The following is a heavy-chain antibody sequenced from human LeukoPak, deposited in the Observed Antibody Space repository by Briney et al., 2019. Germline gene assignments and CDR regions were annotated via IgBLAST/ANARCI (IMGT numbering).Heavy chain of an antibody. V-gene: IGHV5-51*01. D-gene: IGHD3-22*01. CDR2: IYPGFSDT. Sequence: GESLKISCKGSGYSFTSYWIGWLRQMPGKGLEWMGIIYPGFSDTRYSPSFQGQVTIPAAKSISTAYLQWSTLKASYRPMYYCERDDSSGSYGYWGQGTLVTVSS. CDR3: ERDDSSGSYGY. CDR1: GYSFTSYW. J-gene: IGHJ4*02.